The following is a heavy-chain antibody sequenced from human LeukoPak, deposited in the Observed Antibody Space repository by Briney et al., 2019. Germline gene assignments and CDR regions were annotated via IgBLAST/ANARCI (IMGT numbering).Heavy chain of an antibody. Sequence: GSLRLSCVVSGFTFSSYSMNWVRQAPGKGLECVSYITDDSSTIYYADSVKGRFTISRDNSKNTLYLQMNSLRAEDTAVYYCAKDPPRHCSSTSCHDAFDIWGQGTMVTVSS. J-gene: IGHJ3*02. CDR2: ITDDSSTI. V-gene: IGHV3-48*01. CDR3: AKDPPRHCSSTSCHDAFDI. D-gene: IGHD2-2*01. CDR1: GFTFSSYS.